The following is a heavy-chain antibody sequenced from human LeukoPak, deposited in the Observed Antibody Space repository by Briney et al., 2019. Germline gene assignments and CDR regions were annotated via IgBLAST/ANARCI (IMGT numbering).Heavy chain of an antibody. CDR1: GFTFSSYW. V-gene: IGHV3-7*03. CDR3: ARKAMVRGVIIWSLDY. D-gene: IGHD3-10*01. J-gene: IGHJ4*02. CDR2: IKQDGSEK. Sequence: GGSLRLSCAASGFTFSSYWMSWVRQAPGKGLELVAYIKQDGSEKNYVDSVKGRFTISRDNAKNSLYLQMNSLRAEDTAVYYCARKAMVRGVIIWSLDYWGQGTLVTVSS.